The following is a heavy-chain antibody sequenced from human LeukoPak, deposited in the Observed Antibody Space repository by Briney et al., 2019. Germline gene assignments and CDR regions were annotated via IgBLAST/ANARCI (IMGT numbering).Heavy chain of an antibody. D-gene: IGHD3-10*01. CDR3: ARSDGYGLVGI. Sequence: SETLSLTCRVSGVSISSGSNYWGWIRQPPGKTLEWIGSIYSSGSTYYNSSLKSRVIILIDTAQNPFSLNLSSVTAADTAVYYCARSDGYGLVGIWGQGTMVTVSS. V-gene: IGHV4-39*07. CDR1: GVSISSGSNY. J-gene: IGHJ3*02. CDR2: IYSSGST.